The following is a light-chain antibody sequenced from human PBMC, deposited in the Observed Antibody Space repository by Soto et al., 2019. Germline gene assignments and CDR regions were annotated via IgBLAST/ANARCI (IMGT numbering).Light chain of an antibody. Sequence: IVLTQSPGTLSLSPGERATLSCRASHSIGDYLAWYQHKPAQAPRLLIYDASKRATGIPARFNGSGSGTDFTLTISSLEPEDFVVYYCQQRSNWLTFGGGTKVEI. CDR2: DAS. J-gene: IGKJ4*01. CDR3: QQRSNWLT. V-gene: IGKV3-11*01. CDR1: HSIGDY.